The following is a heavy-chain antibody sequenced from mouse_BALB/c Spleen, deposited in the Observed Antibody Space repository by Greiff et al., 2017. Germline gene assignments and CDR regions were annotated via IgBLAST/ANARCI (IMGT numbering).Heavy chain of an antibody. CDR3: TIWDGNYDDY. J-gene: IGHJ2*01. D-gene: IGHD2-1*01. V-gene: IGHV1S16*01. Sequence: QVQLQQPGAELVKPGASVKLSCKASGYTFTSSWIPWVTLRPGQGFEGIGGINPSNGGPNYNENFKKKATLTVDKSSSTAYMQLSSLTSEDSAVYYCTIWDGNYDDYWGQGTTLTVSS. CDR1: GYTFTSSW. CDR2: INPSNGGP.